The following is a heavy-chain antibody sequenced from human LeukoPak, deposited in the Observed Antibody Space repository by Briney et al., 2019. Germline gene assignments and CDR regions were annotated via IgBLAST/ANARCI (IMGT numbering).Heavy chain of an antibody. CDR2: VSYDGGDK. CDR3: ARGLLDSYARFDS. D-gene: IGHD3-16*01. V-gene: IGHV3-30-3*01. Sequence: GTSLRLSCAASGFSFSNYPIFWVRQAPGKGLEWVASVSYDGGDKYYADSVTGRFTIFRDNSRNTVWLQMDSLTAEDTAVYYCARGLLDSYARFDSWGQGTLVTVSS. J-gene: IGHJ4*02. CDR1: GFSFSNYP.